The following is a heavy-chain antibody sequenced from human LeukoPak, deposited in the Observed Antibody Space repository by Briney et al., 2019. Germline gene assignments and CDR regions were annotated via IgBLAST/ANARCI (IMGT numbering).Heavy chain of an antibody. D-gene: IGHD1-14*01. V-gene: IGHV1-69*05. CDR1: GGTFSSPA. CDR2: IIPIFGTT. Sequence: SVKVSCKASGGTFSSPAISWVRQAPGQGLEWMGGIIPIFGTTKYAQKFQGRVTISTDESTSTVYMELSSLRPEDTAVYYCAREKSGGTTGPHFEHWGQGTLVTVSS. J-gene: IGHJ4*02. CDR3: AREKSGGTTGPHFEH.